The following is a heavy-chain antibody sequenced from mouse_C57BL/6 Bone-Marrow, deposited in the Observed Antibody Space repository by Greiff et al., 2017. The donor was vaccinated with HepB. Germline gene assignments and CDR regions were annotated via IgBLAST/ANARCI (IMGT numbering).Heavy chain of an antibody. Sequence: VQVVESGAELVRPGTSVKMSCKASGYNFTNYWIGWAKQRPGHGLEWIGDIYPGGGYTNYNEKFKGKATLTADKSSSTAYMQFSSLTSEDSAIYYCARFSYYSNYLDYWGQGTTLTVSS. V-gene: IGHV1-63*01. CDR2: IYPGGGYT. CDR3: ARFSYYSNYLDY. CDR1: GYNFTNYW. J-gene: IGHJ2*01. D-gene: IGHD2-5*01.